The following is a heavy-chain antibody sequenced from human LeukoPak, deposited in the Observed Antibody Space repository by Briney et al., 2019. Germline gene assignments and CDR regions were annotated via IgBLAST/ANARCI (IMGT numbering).Heavy chain of an antibody. V-gene: IGHV4-59*12. J-gene: IGHJ6*02. CDR1: GGSISSYY. CDR3: ARTGVVAAEGYYYYGMDV. CDR2: IYYSGST. D-gene: IGHD6-13*01. Sequence: SETLSLTCTVSGGSISSYYWSWIRQPPGKGLEWIGYIYYSGSTNYNPSLKSRVTISVDTSKNQFSLKLSSVTAADTAVYYCARTGVVAAEGYYYYGMDVWGQGTTVTVSS.